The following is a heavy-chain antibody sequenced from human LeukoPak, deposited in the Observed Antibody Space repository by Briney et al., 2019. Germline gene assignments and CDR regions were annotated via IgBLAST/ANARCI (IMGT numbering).Heavy chain of an antibody. D-gene: IGHD3-16*02. J-gene: IGHJ4*02. CDR1: GFTFSSYG. Sequence: GGSLRLSCAASGFTFSSYGMHWVRQAPGKGLEWVAVIWYDGSNKYYAGSVKGRFTISRDNSKNTLYLQMNSLRAEDTAVYYCARDQGDYDYVWGSYPSDYWGQGTLVTVSS. CDR2: IWYDGSNK. CDR3: ARDQGDYDYVWGSYPSDY. V-gene: IGHV3-33*01.